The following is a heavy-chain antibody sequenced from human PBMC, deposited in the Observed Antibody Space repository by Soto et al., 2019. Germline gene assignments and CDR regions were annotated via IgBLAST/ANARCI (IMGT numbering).Heavy chain of an antibody. V-gene: IGHV4-59*01. CDR1: GGSIRTYY. J-gene: IGHJ6*02. CDR2: IHYSGVT. Sequence: LSLTCSVSGGSIRTYYWNWIRQPPGGGLEWIAYIHYSGVTNYSPSLRGRVSISIDRSNNEFSLKVSSVTAADTAVYYYARDRAEGSSSTPAGGMDVWGPGTTVTVSS. CDR3: ARDRAEGSSSTPAGGMDV. D-gene: IGHD6-6*01.